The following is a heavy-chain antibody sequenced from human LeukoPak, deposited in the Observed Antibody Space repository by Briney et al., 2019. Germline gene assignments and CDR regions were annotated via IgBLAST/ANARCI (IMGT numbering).Heavy chain of an antibody. J-gene: IGHJ4*02. Sequence: PGGSLRLSCTASGFTFNGYSMNWVRQAPGKGLEWVSSISTSSSYIYYADSVKGRFTISRNNPKNSLYLQMNSLRAEDTAVYYCARNRGDPSYFDYWGQGTLVAVSS. CDR1: GFTFNGYS. CDR2: ISTSSSYI. D-gene: IGHD4-17*01. V-gene: IGHV3-21*01. CDR3: ARNRGDPSYFDY.